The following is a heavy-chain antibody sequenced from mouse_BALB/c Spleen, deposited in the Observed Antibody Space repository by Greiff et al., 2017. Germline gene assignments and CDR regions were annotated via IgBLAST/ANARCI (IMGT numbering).Heavy chain of an antibody. CDR2: ISDGGSYT. CDR3: ARGTTAAIGY. CDR1: GFTFSDYY. Sequence: EVQVVESGGGLVKPGGSLKLSCAASGFTFSDYYMYWVRQTPEKRLEWVATISDGGSYTYYPDSVKGRFTISRDNAKNNLYLQMSSPKSEDTAMYYCARGTTAAIGYWGQGTTLTVSS. J-gene: IGHJ2*01. D-gene: IGHD1-2*01. V-gene: IGHV5-4*02.